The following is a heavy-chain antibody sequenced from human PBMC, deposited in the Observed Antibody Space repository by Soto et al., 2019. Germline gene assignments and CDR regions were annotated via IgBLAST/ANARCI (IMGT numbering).Heavy chain of an antibody. V-gene: IGHV1-69*13. CDR1: GGTFNTYT. CDR3: GRIPRYSFPTSDPLDN. CDR2: IIPIFGSA. D-gene: IGHD5-18*01. Sequence: LVKVSCKASGGTFNTYTFSWVRRAPGQGLEWMGSIIPIFGSANYAPRFQGRLSITADQSATTTYMELTSLTSEDTAFYYCGRIPRYSFPTSDPLDNWGQGTLVTVSS. J-gene: IGHJ4*02.